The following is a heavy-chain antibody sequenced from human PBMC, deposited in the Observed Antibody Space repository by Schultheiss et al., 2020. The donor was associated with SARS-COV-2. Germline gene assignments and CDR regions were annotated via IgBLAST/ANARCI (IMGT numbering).Heavy chain of an antibody. CDR1: GFTFSSYW. J-gene: IGHJ6*03. D-gene: IGHD3-3*01. CDR3: TRGDTYYDFWSGYLGGYYYYYMDV. CDR2: IKSKADGGTT. V-gene: IGHV3-15*01. Sequence: GGSLRLSCAASGFTFSSYWMGWLRQTPGKGLEWVGHIKSKADGGTTDYAAPVKGRFTISRDDSKNTLYLQMNSLKTEDTAVYYCTRGDTYYDFWSGYLGGYYYYYMDVWGKGTTVTVSS.